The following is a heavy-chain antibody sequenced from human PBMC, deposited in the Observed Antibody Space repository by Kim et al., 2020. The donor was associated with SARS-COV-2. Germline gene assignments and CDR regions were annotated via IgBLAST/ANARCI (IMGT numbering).Heavy chain of an antibody. CDR1: GFTFSSYG. V-gene: IGHV3-33*01. Sequence: GGSLRLSCAASGFTFSSYGMHWVRQAPGKGLEWVAVIWDDGSNTYYADSVKGRFTISRDNSKNTLYLQMNSLRAEDTAVYYCARDLALGAAGDDDYFDYWGQGTLVTVSS. CDR3: ARDLALGAAGDDDYFDY. J-gene: IGHJ4*02. CDR2: IWDDGSNT. D-gene: IGHD6-13*01.